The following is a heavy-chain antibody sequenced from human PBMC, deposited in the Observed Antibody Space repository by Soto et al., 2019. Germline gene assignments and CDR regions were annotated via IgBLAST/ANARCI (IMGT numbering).Heavy chain of an antibody. CDR2: ISYDGSNK. CDR3: AKDTGGYSYGYFLTYYYYGMDV. Sequence: GGSLRLSCAASGFTFSSYGMHWVRQAPGKGLEWVAVISYDGSNKYYADSVKGRFTISRDNSKNTLYLQMNSLRAEDTAAYYCAKDTGGYSYGYFLTYYYYGMDVWGQGTTVTVSS. CDR1: GFTFSSYG. J-gene: IGHJ6*02. D-gene: IGHD5-18*01. V-gene: IGHV3-30*18.